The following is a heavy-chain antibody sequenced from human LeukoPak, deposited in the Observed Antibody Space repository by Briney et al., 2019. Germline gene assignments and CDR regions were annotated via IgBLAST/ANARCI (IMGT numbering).Heavy chain of an antibody. V-gene: IGHV4-38-2*01. D-gene: IGHD3-3*01. J-gene: IGHJ3*02. CDR1: GYSIGSGYY. Sequence: PSETLSLTCAVSGYSIGSGYYWGWIRQPPGKGLEWIGSIYHSGSTYYNPSLKSRVTISVDTSKNQFSLKLSSVTAADTTVYYCARYYDFWSGYHRQGDAFDIWAKGQWSPSLQ. CDR2: IYHSGST. CDR3: ARYYDFWSGYHRQGDAFDI.